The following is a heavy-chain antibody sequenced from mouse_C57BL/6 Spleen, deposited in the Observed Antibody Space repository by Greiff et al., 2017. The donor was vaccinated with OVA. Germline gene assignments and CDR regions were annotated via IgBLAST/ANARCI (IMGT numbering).Heavy chain of an antibody. J-gene: IGHJ2*01. CDR2: ISSGGSYT. CDR1: GFTFSSYG. CDR3: ASYGSSPYFDY. Sequence: EVKLMESGGDLVKPGGSLKLSCAASGFTFSSYGMSWVRQTPDKRMEWVATISSGGSYTYYPDSVKGRFTISRDNAKNTLYLQMSSLKSEDTAMYYCASYGSSPYFDYWGQGTTLTVSS. V-gene: IGHV5-6*01. D-gene: IGHD1-1*01.